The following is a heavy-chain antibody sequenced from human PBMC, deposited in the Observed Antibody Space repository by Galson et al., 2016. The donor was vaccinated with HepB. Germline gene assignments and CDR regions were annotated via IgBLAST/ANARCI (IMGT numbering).Heavy chain of an antibody. CDR1: AGSISCGGYY. V-gene: IGHV4-31*03. CDR2: INHSGTT. Sequence: TLSLTCSVSAGSISCGGYYWSWIRQHPGKGLEWIGYINHSGTTYYNPSLSSRAAISVDTSKNQFSLEVSSVTAADTAVYYCARVSGNAFDICGHGTMVTVSS. J-gene: IGHJ3*02. CDR3: ARVSGNAFDI.